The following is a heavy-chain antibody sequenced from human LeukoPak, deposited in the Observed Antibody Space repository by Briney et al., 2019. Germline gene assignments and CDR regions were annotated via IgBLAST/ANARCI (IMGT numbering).Heavy chain of an antibody. V-gene: IGHV4-59*08. CDR2: IYYSGST. D-gene: IGHD3-10*01. CDR1: GGSISSYY. CDR3: ASGHYYGSGSYSGWFDP. Sequence: SETLSLTCTVSGGSISSYYWSWIRQPPGKGLEWIGYIYYSGSTNYNPSLKSRVTISVDTSKNQFSLKLSSVTAADTAVYYCASGHYYGSGSYSGWFDPWGQGTLVTVSS. J-gene: IGHJ5*02.